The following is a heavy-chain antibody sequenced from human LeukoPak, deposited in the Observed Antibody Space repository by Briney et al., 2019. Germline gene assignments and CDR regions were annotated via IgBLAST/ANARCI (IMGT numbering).Heavy chain of an antibody. J-gene: IGHJ4*02. CDR3: ARGAYFYDTNGYYYRDS. Sequence: SETLSLTCTVSGGSISSYYWSWIRPPPRKGREWIGYIYYTGSTFYKSSLESRLTMSVDTSKNQFSLKLSSVAAADTAMYYCARGAYFYDTNGYYYRDSWGRGILVTLSS. CDR2: IYYTGST. V-gene: IGHV4-59*06. CDR1: GGSISSYY. D-gene: IGHD3-22*01.